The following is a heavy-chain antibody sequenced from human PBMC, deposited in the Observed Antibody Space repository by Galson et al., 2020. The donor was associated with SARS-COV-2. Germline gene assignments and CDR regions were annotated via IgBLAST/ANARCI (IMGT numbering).Heavy chain of an antibody. Sequence: ASVKVSCKASGYTFIGYYMHWVRQAPGQGLELMGWINPNSGDTNYAQKFQGRVTMTRDTSISTAYMELTRLTSDDTAVYYCARRGPIVSEAFDIWGQGTMVTVSS. CDR3: ARRGPIVSEAFDI. D-gene: IGHD2-21*01. CDR2: INPNSGDT. V-gene: IGHV1-2*02. CDR1: GYTFIGYY. J-gene: IGHJ3*02.